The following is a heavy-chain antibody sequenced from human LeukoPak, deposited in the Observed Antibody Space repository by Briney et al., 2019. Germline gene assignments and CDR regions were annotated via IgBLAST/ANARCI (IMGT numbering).Heavy chain of an antibody. CDR1: GFTFSDHY. CDR3: ATHQWLVPEPFDY. V-gene: IGHV3-72*01. D-gene: IGHD6-19*01. J-gene: IGHJ4*02. Sequence: GGSLRLSCAASGFTFSDHYMDWVRQAPGKGLEWVGRIRNKVNSYTTEYSASVKGRFTISGDDSKNSLYLQMNSLKTEDTAMYYCATHQWLVPEPFDYWGQGTLVSVSS. CDR2: IRNKVNSYTT.